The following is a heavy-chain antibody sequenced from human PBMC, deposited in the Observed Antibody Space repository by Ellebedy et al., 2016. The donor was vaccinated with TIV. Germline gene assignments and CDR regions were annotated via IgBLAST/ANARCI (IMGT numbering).Heavy chain of an antibody. Sequence: AASVKVSCKSSGYTFIDYGITWVRQAPGQELDWMGWVSAYSGNTNYAENVQGRVTMTTDTSTDTAYMELRSLRSDDTAVYYCARYSGSGTYYRNGMDVWGQGTTVTVSS. CDR1: GYTFIDYG. V-gene: IGHV1-18*01. D-gene: IGHD3-10*01. CDR3: ARYSGSGTYYRNGMDV. J-gene: IGHJ6*02. CDR2: VSAYSGNT.